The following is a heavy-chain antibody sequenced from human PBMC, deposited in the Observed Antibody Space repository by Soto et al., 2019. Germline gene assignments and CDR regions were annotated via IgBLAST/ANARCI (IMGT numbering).Heavy chain of an antibody. CDR1: GFTFSSYA. Sequence: EVQLLESGGGLVQPGGSLRLSCAASGFTFSSYAMSWVRQAPGKGLEWVSSISSSSSYIYYADSVKGRFTISRDNAKNSLYLQMNSLRAEDTAVYYCARDRPPRPYYYYYGMDVWGQGTTVTVSS. J-gene: IGHJ6*02. CDR2: ISSSSSYI. CDR3: ARDRPPRPYYYYYGMDV. V-gene: IGHV3-21*01.